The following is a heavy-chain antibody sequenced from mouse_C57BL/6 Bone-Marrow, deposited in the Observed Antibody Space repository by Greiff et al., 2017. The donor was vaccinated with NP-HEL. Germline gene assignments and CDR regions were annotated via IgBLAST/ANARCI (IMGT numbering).Heavy chain of an antibody. CDR2: IYPGDGDT. V-gene: IGHV1-80*01. J-gene: IGHJ3*01. Sequence: QVQLQQSGAELVKPGASVKLSCKASGYAFSSYWMNWVQQRPGKGLEWIGQIYPGDGDTNYNGKFKDKVSLTADKSSSTAYMQLSGLTSEDSAVYYCARGAYWGQGTLVTVSA. CDR3: ARGAY. CDR1: GYAFSSYW.